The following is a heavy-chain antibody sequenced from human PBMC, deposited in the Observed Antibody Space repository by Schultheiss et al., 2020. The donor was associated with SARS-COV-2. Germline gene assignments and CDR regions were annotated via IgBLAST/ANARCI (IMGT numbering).Heavy chain of an antibody. CDR2: INPNSGGT. CDR3: ARDYYGSGSYLH. V-gene: IGHV1-2*02. CDR1: GYTFTGYY. Sequence: ASVKVSCKASGYTFTGYYMHWVRQAPGQGLEWMGWINPNSGGTNYAQKFQGRVTMTRDTSISTAYMELSRLRSDDTAVYYCARDYYGSGSYLHWGQGTLVTVPQ. D-gene: IGHD3-10*01. J-gene: IGHJ4*02.